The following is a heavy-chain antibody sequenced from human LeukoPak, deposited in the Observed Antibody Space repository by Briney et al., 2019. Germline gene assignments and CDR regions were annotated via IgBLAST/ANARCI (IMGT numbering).Heavy chain of an antibody. V-gene: IGHV3-7*01. CDR3: ARDLWFGEFPYYFDQ. J-gene: IGHJ4*02. D-gene: IGHD3-10*01. CDR1: GFTFSSYW. Sequence: GGSLRLSCAASGFTFSSYWMSWVRQAPGKGLEWVANIKHDGSDKYYVDSVKGRFTSSRDNAKNSPYLQMDSLRAEDTAMYYCARDLWFGEFPYYFDQWGQGTLVTVSS. CDR2: IKHDGSDK.